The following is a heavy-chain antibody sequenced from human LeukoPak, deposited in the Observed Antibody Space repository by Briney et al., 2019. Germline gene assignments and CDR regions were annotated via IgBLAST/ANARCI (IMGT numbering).Heavy chain of an antibody. CDR1: GFTFSSYG. V-gene: IGHV3-30*02. CDR3: AKALTDIVGATQDY. CDR2: IRYDGSNK. Sequence: GGSLRLSCAASGFTFSSYGMHWVRQAPGKGLEWVAFIRYDGSNKYYADSVKGRFTISRDNSKNTLYLQMNSLRAEDTAVYYCAKALTDIVGATQDYWGQGTLVTVSS. D-gene: IGHD1-26*01. J-gene: IGHJ4*02.